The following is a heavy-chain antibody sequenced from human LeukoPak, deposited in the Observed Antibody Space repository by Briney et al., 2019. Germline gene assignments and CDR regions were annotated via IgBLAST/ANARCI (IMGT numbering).Heavy chain of an antibody. CDR3: AKAPRLRVNYFDY. CDR2: ISGRGGST. CDR1: GFTFSSYA. D-gene: IGHD4-17*01. Sequence: PGGSLRLSCAASGFTFSSYAMSWVRQAPGKGLEWVSAISGRGGSTYYADSVKGRFTISRDNSKNTLYLQMNSLRAEDTAVYYCAKAPRLRVNYFDYWGQGTLVTVSS. J-gene: IGHJ4*02. V-gene: IGHV3-23*01.